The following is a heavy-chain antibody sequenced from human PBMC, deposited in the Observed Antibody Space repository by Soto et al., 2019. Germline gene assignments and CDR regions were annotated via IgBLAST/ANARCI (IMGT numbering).Heavy chain of an antibody. CDR2: INHSGST. D-gene: IGHD5-12*01. CDR1: GGSFSGYY. Sequence: SETLSLTCAVYGGSFSGYYWSWIRQPPGKGLEWIGEINHSGSTNYNPSLKSRVTISVDTSKNQFSLKLSSVTAADTAVYYCERTRGYSGYIDYWGQGTLVTVSS. J-gene: IGHJ4*02. CDR3: ERTRGYSGYIDY. V-gene: IGHV4-34*01.